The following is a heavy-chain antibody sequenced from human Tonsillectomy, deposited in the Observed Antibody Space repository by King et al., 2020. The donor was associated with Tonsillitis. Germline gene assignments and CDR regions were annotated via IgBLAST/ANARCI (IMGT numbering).Heavy chain of an antibody. V-gene: IGHV3-7*01. CDR2: IKQAGSEK. Sequence: QLVQSGGGLVQPGGSLRLSCAASGFTFRNYWMNWVRQAPGKGLEWVATIKQAGSEKYYVDSVKGRFTISRDNDKKSLYLQMNSLRAEDTAVYYCARDLGDGYNSGANVFDLWGQGTMVTVSS. D-gene: IGHD5-24*01. CDR1: GFTFRNYW. CDR3: ARDLGDGYNSGANVFDL. J-gene: IGHJ3*01.